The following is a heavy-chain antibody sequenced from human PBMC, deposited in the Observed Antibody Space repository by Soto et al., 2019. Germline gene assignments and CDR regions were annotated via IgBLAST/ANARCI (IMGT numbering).Heavy chain of an antibody. CDR1: GFAFSTFA. J-gene: IGHJ3*02. V-gene: IGHV3-23*01. CDR2: ISASGDRT. D-gene: IGHD3-16*01. Sequence: GGSLRLSCAASGFAFSTFAMSWVRQAPGKGLEWVSAISASGDRTYYADSVKGRFTISRDNAKNTLYLQMNSLRAEDTAVYYCARDGAEDAFDIWGQGTMVTVSS. CDR3: ARDGAEDAFDI.